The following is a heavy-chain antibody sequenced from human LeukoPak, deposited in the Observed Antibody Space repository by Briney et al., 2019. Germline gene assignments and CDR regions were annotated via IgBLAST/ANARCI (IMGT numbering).Heavy chain of an antibody. D-gene: IGHD3-9*01. J-gene: IGHJ6*03. CDR2: INPNSGGT. V-gene: IGHV1-2*02. CDR3: ARVVPGLRYFDWTYYYYYMDV. Sequence: ASVKVSCKASGYTLTGYYMHWVRQAPGQGLEWMGWINPNSGGTNYAQKFQGRVTMTRDTSISTAYMELSRLRSDDTAVYYCARVVPGLRYFDWTYYYYYMDVWGKGTTVTISS. CDR1: GYTLTGYY.